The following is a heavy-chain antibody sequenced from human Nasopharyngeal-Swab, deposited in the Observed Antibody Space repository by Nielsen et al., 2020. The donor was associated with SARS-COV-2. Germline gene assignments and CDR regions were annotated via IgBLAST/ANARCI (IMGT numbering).Heavy chain of an antibody. D-gene: IGHD6-13*01. V-gene: IGHV3-30-3*01. J-gene: IGHJ4*02. CDR3: ARGHSWSFDY. CDR1: GFTFSSYA. Sequence: GESLKISCAASGFTFSSYAMHWVRQAPGKGLEWVAVISYDGINKYYADSVKGRFTISRDNSKNTLYLQMNSLRAEDTAVYYCARGHSWSFDYWGQGTLVTVSA. CDR2: ISYDGINK.